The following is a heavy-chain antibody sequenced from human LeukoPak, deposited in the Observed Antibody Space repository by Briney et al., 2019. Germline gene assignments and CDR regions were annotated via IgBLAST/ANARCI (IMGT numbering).Heavy chain of an antibody. Sequence: MTSETLSLTCTVSGGSISSYYWSWIRQPPGKGLEWIENIYYSGSTNYNPSLKSRVTISVDTSKNQFSLKLNSVTAAEMAVYYCARSCHYFSGYWLSYFGYWDQGNVVTVSS. CDR2: IYYSGST. J-gene: IGHJ4*02. CDR1: GGSISSYY. CDR3: ARSCHYFSGYWLSYFGY. D-gene: IGHD3-22*01. V-gene: IGHV4-59*01.